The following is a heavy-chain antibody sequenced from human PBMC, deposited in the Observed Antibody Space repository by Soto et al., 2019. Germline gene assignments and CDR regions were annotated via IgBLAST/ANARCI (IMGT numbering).Heavy chain of an antibody. J-gene: IGHJ4*02. V-gene: IGHV1-8*01. Sequence: QVQLVQSGAEVKKPGASVKVSCKASGYTFTSYDINWVRQATGQGLEWMGWVNPNSANTGYAQKSQGRVPMTRNTSLSTVYMELSGLRSEDTAVYYCARGDNSCSGASCYGLDDYWGQGTLVTVSS. CDR2: VNPNSANT. D-gene: IGHD2-15*01. CDR3: ARGDNSCSGASCYGLDDY. CDR1: GYTFTSYD.